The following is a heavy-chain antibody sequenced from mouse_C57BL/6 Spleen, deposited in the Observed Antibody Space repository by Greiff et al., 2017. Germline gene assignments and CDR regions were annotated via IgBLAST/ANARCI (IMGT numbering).Heavy chain of an antibody. CDR1: GYTFTSYW. CDR3: ARMDYYGSPYWYFDV. J-gene: IGHJ1*03. Sequence: QVHVKQPGTELVKPGASVKLSCKASGYTFTSYWMHWVKQRPGQGLEWIGNINPSNGGTNYNEKFKSKATLTVDKSSSTAYMQLSSLTSEDSAVYYCARMDYYGSPYWYFDVWGTGTTVTVSS. V-gene: IGHV1-53*01. CDR2: INPSNGGT. D-gene: IGHD1-1*01.